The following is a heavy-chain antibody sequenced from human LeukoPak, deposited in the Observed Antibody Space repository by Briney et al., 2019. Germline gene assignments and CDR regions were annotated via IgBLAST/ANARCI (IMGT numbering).Heavy chain of an antibody. CDR3: ARVTYYYYYMDV. CDR2: INPNRGGT. CDR1: GYTFTGYY. V-gene: IGHV1-2*02. Sequence: ASVKVFCKASGYTFTGYYMHWVRQAPGQGLEWMGWINPNRGGTNYAQKFQGRVTMTRDTSISTAYMELSRLRSDDTAVYYCARVTYYYYYMDVWGKGTTVTVSS. J-gene: IGHJ6*03.